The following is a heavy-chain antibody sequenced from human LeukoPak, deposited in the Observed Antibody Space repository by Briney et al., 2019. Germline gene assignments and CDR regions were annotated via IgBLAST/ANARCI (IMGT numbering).Heavy chain of an antibody. J-gene: IGHJ2*01. V-gene: IGHV3-74*01. Sequence: PGGSLRLSCAASGFTFSSYWMHWVRQAPGKGLVWVSRINSDGSSTSYADSVKGRFTISRDNAKNTLYLQMNSLRAEDTAVYYCARVRCSGGSCYAYWYFDLWGRGTLVTVSS. D-gene: IGHD2-15*01. CDR1: GFTFSSYW. CDR3: ARVRCSGGSCYAYWYFDL. CDR2: INSDGSST.